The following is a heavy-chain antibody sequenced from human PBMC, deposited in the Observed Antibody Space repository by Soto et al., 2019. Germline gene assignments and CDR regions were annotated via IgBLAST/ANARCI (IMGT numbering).Heavy chain of an antibody. Sequence: QVQLVESGGGVVQPGRSLRLSCAASGVSISTYALHWVRQAPGQGPEWVAIISYNGNNNHYADHVKRRFTTSRDNSKDQVELHMNCMRVEDTDRYYGAGRSFPNRGSTLDPGSDALDIRGPGTMVTFSS. CDR2: ISYNGNNN. CDR3: AGRSFPNRGSTLDPGSDALDI. D-gene: IGHD3-16*01. J-gene: IGHJ3*02. V-gene: IGHV3-30*04. CDR1: GVSISTYA.